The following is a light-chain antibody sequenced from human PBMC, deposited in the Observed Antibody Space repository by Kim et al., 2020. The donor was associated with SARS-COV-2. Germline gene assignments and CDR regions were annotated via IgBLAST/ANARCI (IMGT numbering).Light chain of an antibody. CDR3: NSWDSNDNVV. J-gene: IGLJ2*01. V-gene: IGLV3-19*01. CDR2: GKN. CDR1: SLRSYY. Sequence: SSELTQDPAVSVALGQTVRITCQGDSLRSYYATWYQQKPRQAPILVVYGKNNRPSGIPDRFSGSSSGNTASLTITGAQAEDEADYYCNSWDSNDNVVFGGGTQLTVL.